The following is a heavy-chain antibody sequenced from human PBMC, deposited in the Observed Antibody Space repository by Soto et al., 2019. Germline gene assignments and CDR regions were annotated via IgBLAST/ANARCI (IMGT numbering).Heavy chain of an antibody. CDR2: IYHSGTT. V-gene: IGHV4-30-4*01. Sequence: QVQLQESGPGLVKPSQTPSLTCTVSGGSINSGVYYWSWIRQPPGKGLEWIGYIYHSGTTYYNPSLRRRGMISRDTSKNQFSLKLSSVTAADTAVYYCALYYYDSGDSHGGGYFDYWGQGTLVTVSS. J-gene: IGHJ4*02. CDR1: GGSINSGVYY. D-gene: IGHD3-22*01. CDR3: ALYYYDSGDSHGGGYFDY.